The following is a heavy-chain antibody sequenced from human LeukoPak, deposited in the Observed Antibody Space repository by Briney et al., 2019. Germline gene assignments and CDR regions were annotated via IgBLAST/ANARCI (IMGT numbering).Heavy chain of an antibody. D-gene: IGHD3-10*01. J-gene: IGHJ1*01. CDR1: GFTFSNYE. CDR2: ISSSGSTI. V-gene: IGHV3-48*03. CDR3: AKDRIIISFGDVSRH. Sequence: GGSLRLPCAASGFTFSNYEMNWVRQAPGKGLEWVSYISSSGSTIYYADSVKGRFTISRDNSKNTLFLQMTSLRVEDTAVYFCAKDRIIISFGDVSRHWGQGTLVTVSS.